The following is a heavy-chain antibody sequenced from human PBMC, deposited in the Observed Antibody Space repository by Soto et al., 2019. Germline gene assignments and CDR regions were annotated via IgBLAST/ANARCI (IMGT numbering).Heavy chain of an antibody. Sequence: QVQLVQSGAEVKKPGSSVKVSCKASGGTFSSYAISWVRQAPGQGLEWMGGIIPIFGTANYAQKFQGRVTITADESTSTAYMELSSLRSEDTAVYYGARGGRYYYDSSGYYRLWGRGTLVTVSS. CDR3: ARGGRYYYDSSGYYRL. V-gene: IGHV1-69*12. D-gene: IGHD3-22*01. CDR1: GGTFSSYA. CDR2: IIPIFGTA. J-gene: IGHJ2*01.